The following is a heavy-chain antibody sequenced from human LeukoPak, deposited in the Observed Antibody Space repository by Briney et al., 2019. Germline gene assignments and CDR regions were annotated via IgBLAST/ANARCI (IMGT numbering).Heavy chain of an antibody. V-gene: IGHV3-23*01. J-gene: IGHJ3*02. CDR3: AKDRVYRRYSPLDALDM. Sequence: SGGSLSLSCAASGFAFRSFDMSWVRQAPGKGLEWVSSLSGSGDTTYYADSVKGRFTISRDNSDNTLYLQMNSLRAEDTAVYHCAKDRVYRRYSPLDALDMWGQGTMVTVSS. CDR2: LSGSGDTT. D-gene: IGHD3-16*02. CDR1: GFAFRSFD.